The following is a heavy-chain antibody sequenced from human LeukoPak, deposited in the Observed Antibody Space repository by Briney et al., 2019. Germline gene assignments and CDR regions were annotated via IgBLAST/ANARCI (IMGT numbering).Heavy chain of an antibody. D-gene: IGHD4-17*01. V-gene: IGHV3-53*01. CDR2: IYSGGST. J-gene: IGHJ2*01. Sequence: PGGSLRLSCAASGFTVSSNYMSWVRQAPGKGLEWVSVIYSGGSTYYADSVKGRFTISRDNSKNTLYLQMNSLRAEDAAVYYCAREHGDYGRWYFDLWGRGTLVTVSS. CDR1: GFTVSSNY. CDR3: AREHGDYGRWYFDL.